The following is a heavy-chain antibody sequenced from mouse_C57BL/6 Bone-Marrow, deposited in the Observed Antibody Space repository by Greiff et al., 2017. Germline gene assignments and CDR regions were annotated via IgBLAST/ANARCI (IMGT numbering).Heavy chain of an antibody. J-gene: IGHJ2*01. V-gene: IGHV1-50*01. D-gene: IGHD2-4*01. Sequence: QVQLQQPGAELVKPGASVKLSCKASGYTFTSYWMQWVKQRPGQGLEWIGEIDPSDSYTNYNQKFKGKATLTVDTSSSTAYMQLSSLTSEDSAVYYCARRYYDYGGTYVDYWGQGTTLTVSS. CDR1: GYTFTSYW. CDR3: ARRYYDYGGTYVDY. CDR2: IDPSDSYT.